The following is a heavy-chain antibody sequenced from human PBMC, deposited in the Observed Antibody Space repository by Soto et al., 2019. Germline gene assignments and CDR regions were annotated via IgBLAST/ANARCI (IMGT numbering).Heavy chain of an antibody. V-gene: IGHV4-39*01. CDR1: GGSISCSGYY. CDR2: IFYTGNT. J-gene: IGHJ4*02. CDR3: MRYHFTTSCCDY. Sequence: SETLSLTCPVSGGSISCSGYYWGRIRPPPGKGLKWMGSIFYTGNTYYNPSLKSLVTISVDTTKNQFSLMLSSVTAADTAVYYCMRYHFTTSCCDYWGQGTLVTVSS. D-gene: IGHD3-22*01.